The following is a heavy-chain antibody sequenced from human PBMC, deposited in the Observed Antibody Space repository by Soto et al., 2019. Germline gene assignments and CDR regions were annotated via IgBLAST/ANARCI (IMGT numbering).Heavy chain of an antibody. CDR3: AREEVGSSWSSYFQH. CDR1: GYTFTSYG. CDR2: ISAYNGNT. V-gene: IGHV1-18*01. D-gene: IGHD6-13*01. Sequence: ASVKVSCKASGYTFTSYGISWVRQAPGQGLEWMGWISAYNGNTDYAQKLQGRVTMTTDTSTSTAYMELRSLRSDDTAVYYCAREEVGSSWSSYFQHWGQGTLVTVSS. J-gene: IGHJ1*01.